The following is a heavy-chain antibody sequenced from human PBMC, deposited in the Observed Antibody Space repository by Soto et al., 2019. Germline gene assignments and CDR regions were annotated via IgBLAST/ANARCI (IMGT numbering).Heavy chain of an antibody. CDR2: IYYSGST. J-gene: IGHJ3*02. Sequence: SETLSLTCTVSGGSISSYYWSWIRQPPGKGLEWIGYIYYSGSTNYNPSLKSRVTISVDTSKNQFSLKLSSVTAADTAVYYCARLIVVVPAALRHDAFDIWGQGTMVTVSS. CDR1: GGSISSYY. D-gene: IGHD2-2*01. V-gene: IGHV4-59*01. CDR3: ARLIVVVPAALRHDAFDI.